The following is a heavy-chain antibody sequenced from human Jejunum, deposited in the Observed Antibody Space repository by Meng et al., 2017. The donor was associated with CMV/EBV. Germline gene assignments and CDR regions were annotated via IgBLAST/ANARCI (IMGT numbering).Heavy chain of an antibody. CDR2: IRGGGTTI. D-gene: IGHD3-3*01. CDR1: Y. V-gene: IGHV3-11*01. J-gene: IGHJ4*02. CDR3: ARELGSHYDFWNGYYTESGYFDY. Sequence: YMSWIRQAPGRGLEWVSYIRGGGTTIFYADSVEGRFTISRDNAKNLLYLQMNSLTAEDTAVYYCARELGSHYDFWNGYYTESGYFDYWGQGTPVTVSS.